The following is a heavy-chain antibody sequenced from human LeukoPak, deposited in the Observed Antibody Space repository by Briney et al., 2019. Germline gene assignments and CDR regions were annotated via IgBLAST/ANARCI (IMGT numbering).Heavy chain of an antibody. V-gene: IGHV3-53*01. CDR1: GFTFSSYW. D-gene: IGHD1-26*01. J-gene: IGHJ5*02. CDR2: IYSGGST. CDR3: AREGIVGAHSWFDP. Sequence: PGGSLRLSCAASGFTFSSYWMSWVRQAPGKGLEWVSVIYSGGSTDYADSVKGRFTISRDNSKNMLYLQMNSLTVEDTAVYYCAREGIVGAHSWFDPWGQGTLVTVSS.